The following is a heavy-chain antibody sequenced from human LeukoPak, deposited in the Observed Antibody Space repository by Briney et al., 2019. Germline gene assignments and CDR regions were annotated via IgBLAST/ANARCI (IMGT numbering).Heavy chain of an antibody. V-gene: IGHV3-33*01. CDR3: VRRASGTYAFDS. CDR1: GFMFNKYG. Sequence: PGGSLRLSCAVSGFMFNKYGMHWVRQAPGKGLEWVAVIWSDGSEKFYGDSVKGRFTISRDNSKNTLDLEMNSLRAEDTAVYYCVRRASGTYAFDSWGQGTQVTVSS. D-gene: IGHD3-10*01. CDR2: IWSDGSEK. J-gene: IGHJ4*02.